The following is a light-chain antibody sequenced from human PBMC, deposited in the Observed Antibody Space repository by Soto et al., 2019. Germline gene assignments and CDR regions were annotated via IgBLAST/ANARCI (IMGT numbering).Light chain of an antibody. CDR3: QQYGSSPT. V-gene: IGKV3-20*01. J-gene: IGKJ1*01. Sequence: EIVLTQSPGTLSLSPGERATLSCRASQSVSSSYLAWYQQKPRQAPRLLIYGASSRATGIPDRFSGSGSVTDFTLTISRQEPEDFAVYYCQQYGSSPTFGQGTKVDIK. CDR1: QSVSSSY. CDR2: GAS.